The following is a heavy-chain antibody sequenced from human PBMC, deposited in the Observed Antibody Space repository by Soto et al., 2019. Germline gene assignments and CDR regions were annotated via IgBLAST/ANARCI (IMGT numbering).Heavy chain of an antibody. J-gene: IGHJ3*01. D-gene: IGHD2-21*01. CDR3: AGERGDRPGAGSAAFAT. V-gene: IGHV1-69*01. Sequence: QVQLVQSGAEVKMSGSSVKVSCKASGGTFTTTAFSWVRQAPGQGLEWVGGIVPMFGTPVYAQKFQDRVTSSANEYRATVHMEFHRLTSDDAAVYFCAGERGDRPGAGSAAFATWGQGTQVSVSS. CDR2: IVPMFGTP. CDR1: GGTFTTTA.